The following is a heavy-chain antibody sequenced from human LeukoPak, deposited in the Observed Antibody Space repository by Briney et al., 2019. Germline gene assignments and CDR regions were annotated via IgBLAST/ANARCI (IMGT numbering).Heavy chain of an antibody. Sequence: SETLSLTCTVFGGSISSSSYYWGWIRQPPGKGLEWIGSIYYSGSTYYNPSLKSRVTISVDTSKNQFSLKLSSVTAADTAVYYCEGGREYSSSWYNYYNYMDVWGKGTTVTVSS. CDR2: IYYSGST. D-gene: IGHD6-13*01. CDR1: GGSISSSSYY. CDR3: EGGREYSSSWYNYYNYMDV. V-gene: IGHV4-39*01. J-gene: IGHJ6*03.